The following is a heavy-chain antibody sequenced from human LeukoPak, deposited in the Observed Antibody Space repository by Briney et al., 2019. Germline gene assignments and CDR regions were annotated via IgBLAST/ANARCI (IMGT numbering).Heavy chain of an antibody. D-gene: IGHD1-26*01. CDR1: GFTFSSSA. CDR3: ARGRRMLKWELPSTTFDY. J-gene: IGHJ4*02. CDR2: ISASGGST. Sequence: GGSLRLSCAASGFTFSSSAMSWVRQVPGKGLEWVSGISASGGSTSYADSVRGRFTISRDNSKNTLYLQMNSLRAEDTAVYYCARGRRMLKWELPSTTFDYWGQGTLVTVSS. V-gene: IGHV3-23*01.